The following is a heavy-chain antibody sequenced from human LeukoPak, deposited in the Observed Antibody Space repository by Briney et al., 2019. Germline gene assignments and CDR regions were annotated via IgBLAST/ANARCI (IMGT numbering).Heavy chain of an antibody. CDR2: IHNSGST. D-gene: IGHD3-16*01. CDR1: GGSISGYY. V-gene: IGHV4-59*01. CDR3: ARGIRGAADY. J-gene: IGHJ4*02. Sequence: SETLSLTCTVSGGSISGYYWSWIRQPPGKGLEWIGFIHNSGSTNYNPSLKSRLAMSLDTSKNQFSLNLNSVTAADTAVYCCARGIRGAADYWGQGTLVTVSS.